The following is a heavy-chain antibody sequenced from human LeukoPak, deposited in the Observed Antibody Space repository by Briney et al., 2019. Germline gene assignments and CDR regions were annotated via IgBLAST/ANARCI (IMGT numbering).Heavy chain of an antibody. V-gene: IGHV3-21*01. CDR2: ISSSSSYI. Sequence: GGSLRLSCAASGFTFSSYSMNWVRQAPGKGLEWVSSISSSSSYIYYADSVKGRFTISRDNAKNSLYLQMNSLRAEDTAVYYCARDSITMIHAFDIWGQGTMVTVSS. J-gene: IGHJ3*02. D-gene: IGHD3-22*01. CDR3: ARDSITMIHAFDI. CDR1: GFTFSSYS.